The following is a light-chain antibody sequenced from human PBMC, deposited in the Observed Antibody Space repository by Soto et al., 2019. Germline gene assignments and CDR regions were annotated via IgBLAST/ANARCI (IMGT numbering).Light chain of an antibody. Sequence: EIQMTQSPSTLSASVGDRVTITCRASQSISRWLAWYQQRPGKAPKILIFDASILMSGVPSRFSGSGSGTEFTLTISSLQPDDFATYYCQQYNNYLTWTFGQGTKVEVK. CDR3: QQYNNYLTWT. CDR2: DAS. J-gene: IGKJ1*01. V-gene: IGKV1-5*01. CDR1: QSISRW.